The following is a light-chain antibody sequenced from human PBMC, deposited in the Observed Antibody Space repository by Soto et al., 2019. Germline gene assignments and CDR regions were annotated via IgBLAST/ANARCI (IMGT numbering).Light chain of an antibody. CDR2: SDI. CDR1: SSNIGSNT. J-gene: IGLJ2*01. Sequence: QSVLTQPPSASGTPGQRVTISCSGSSSNIGSNTVNWYQQFPGAAPKVLIYSDIQRPSGVPDRFSGSRSGTSASLAISGLQSEDETDYYCSVWDDSLNAVVFGGGTKL. CDR3: SVWDDSLNAVV. V-gene: IGLV1-44*01.